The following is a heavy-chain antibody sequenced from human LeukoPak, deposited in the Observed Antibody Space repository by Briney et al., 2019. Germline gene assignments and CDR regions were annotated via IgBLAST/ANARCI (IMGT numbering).Heavy chain of an antibody. Sequence: GGSLRLSCADSGFTFSSYAMHWVRQAPGKGLEWVAIISYDGSNKYYADSVKGRFTITRDNSKNTLYLQMNSLRAEDTAVYYCARDSSGGSRNWFDPWGQGTLVTVSS. J-gene: IGHJ5*02. CDR1: GFTFSSYA. D-gene: IGHD2-15*01. CDR2: ISYDGSNK. CDR3: ARDSSGGSRNWFDP. V-gene: IGHV3-30*04.